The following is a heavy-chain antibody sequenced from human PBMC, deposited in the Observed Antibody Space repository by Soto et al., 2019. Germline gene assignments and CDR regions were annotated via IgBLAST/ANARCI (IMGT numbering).Heavy chain of an antibody. CDR3: AREGDYDFWSGYLHGPTYYYGMDV. CDR1: GFTFSSYA. Sequence: GGSLRLSCAASGFTFSSYAMHWVRQAPGKGLEWVAVISYDGSNKYYADSVKGRFTISRDNSKNRLYLQMNSLRAEDTAVYYCAREGDYDFWSGYLHGPTYYYGMDVWGQGTTVTVSS. CDR2: ISYDGSNK. V-gene: IGHV3-30-3*01. D-gene: IGHD3-3*01. J-gene: IGHJ6*02.